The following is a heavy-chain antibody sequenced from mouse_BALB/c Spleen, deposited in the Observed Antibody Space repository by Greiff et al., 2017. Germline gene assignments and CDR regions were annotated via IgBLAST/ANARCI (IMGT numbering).Heavy chain of an antibody. CDR3: TRGTTAKAMDY. Sequence: EVKVVESGGGLVKPGGSLKLSCAASGFAFSSYDMSWVRQTPEKRLEWVAYISSGGGSTYYPDSVKGRFTISRDNAKNTLYLQMSSLKSEDTAMYYCTRGTTAKAMDYWGQGTSVTVSS. CDR2: ISSGGGST. J-gene: IGHJ4*01. V-gene: IGHV5-12-1*01. CDR1: GFAFSSYD. D-gene: IGHD1-2*01.